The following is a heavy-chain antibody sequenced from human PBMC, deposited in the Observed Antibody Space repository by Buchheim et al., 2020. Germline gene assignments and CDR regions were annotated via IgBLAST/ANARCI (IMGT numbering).Heavy chain of an antibody. CDR3: VRHLAADDAFEI. J-gene: IGHJ3*02. D-gene: IGHD6-13*01. Sequence: EVQLVQSGAEVQKPGESLRISCKGSGFSFISYWIGWVRQTPGKGLEWMGIIHPSDSDARYSPSFQGQVTFSADKSVSTAYFQWSSLRAADTAIYYCVRHLAADDAFEIWGQGT. V-gene: IGHV5-51*01. CDR2: IHPSDSDA. CDR1: GFSFISYW.